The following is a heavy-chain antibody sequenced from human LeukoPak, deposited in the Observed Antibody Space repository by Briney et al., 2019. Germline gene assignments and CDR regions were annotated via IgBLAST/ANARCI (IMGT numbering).Heavy chain of an antibody. CDR2: ISSSGSTM. D-gene: IGHD6-13*01. CDR3: ARPTSSPWGFDY. J-gene: IGHJ4*02. V-gene: IGHV3-48*03. CDR1: GXTFSSYE. Sequence: PGGSLRLSCAASGXTFSSYEMNWVRQAPGKGLEWVLYISSSGSTMYYADSVKGRFTISRDNAKNSLYLQMNSLRAEDTAVYYCARPTSSPWGFDYWGQGTLVTVSS.